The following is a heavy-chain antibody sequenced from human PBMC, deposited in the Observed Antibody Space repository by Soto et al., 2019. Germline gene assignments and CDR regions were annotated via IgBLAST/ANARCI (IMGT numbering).Heavy chain of an antibody. D-gene: IGHD3-3*01. J-gene: IGHJ4*02. V-gene: IGHV4-59*08. Sequence: QVQLQESGPGLVEPSETLSLTCSVPADSINVYHWSWIRQPPGKGLELIGYIFHPGSSNYNPSLKSRVSMSRDTSENRIFLSLSSVTAADTGVYYCARHRTGSDDGYRDFYWWGKGTLVTVSS. CDR2: IFHPGSS. CDR1: ADSINVYH. CDR3: ARHRTGSDDGYRDFYW.